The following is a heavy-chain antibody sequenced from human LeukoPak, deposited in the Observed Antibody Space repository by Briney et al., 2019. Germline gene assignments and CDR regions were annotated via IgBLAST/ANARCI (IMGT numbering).Heavy chain of an antibody. CDR3: AKFVFFGGRFDP. J-gene: IGHJ5*02. Sequence: PGRSLRLSCAASGFTFSSYSMNWVRQAPGKGLEWVSSISSSSSYIYYADSVKGRFTISGDNSKNTLYLQMNSLRAEDTAVYYCAKFVFFGGRFDPWGQGTLVTVSS. V-gene: IGHV3-21*04. CDR2: ISSSSSYI. CDR1: GFTFSSYS. D-gene: IGHD3-3*01.